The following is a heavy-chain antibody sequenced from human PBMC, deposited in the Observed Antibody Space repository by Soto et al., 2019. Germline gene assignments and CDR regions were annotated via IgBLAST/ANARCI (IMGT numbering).Heavy chain of an antibody. D-gene: IGHD3-10*01. CDR3: ARDRREYYYGSGSFDY. CDR2: IWYDGSNK. Sequence: QVQLVESGGGVVQPGRSLRLSCAASGFTFSSYGMHWVRQAPGKGLEWVAVIWYDGSNKYYADSVKGRFTSSRDNSKNTLYLQMNSLRAEDTAVYYCARDRREYYYGSGSFDYWGQGTLVTVSS. CDR1: GFTFSSYG. J-gene: IGHJ4*02. V-gene: IGHV3-33*01.